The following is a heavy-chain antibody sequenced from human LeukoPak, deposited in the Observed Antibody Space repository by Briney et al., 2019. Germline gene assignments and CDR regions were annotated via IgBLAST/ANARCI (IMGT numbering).Heavy chain of an antibody. CDR3: ARDSSSGGEIVWFDP. J-gene: IGHJ5*02. CDR1: GYTFTGYY. CDR2: INPNSGGT. D-gene: IGHD6-19*01. Sequence: ASVKVSCKASGYTFTGYYMHWVRQAPGQGLGWMGWINPNSGGTNYAQKFQGRVTMTRDTSISTAYMELSRLRSDDTAVYYCARDSSSGGEIVWFDPWGQGTLVTVSS. V-gene: IGHV1-2*02.